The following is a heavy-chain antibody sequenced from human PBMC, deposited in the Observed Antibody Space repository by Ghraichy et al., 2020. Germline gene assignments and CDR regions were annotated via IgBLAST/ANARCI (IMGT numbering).Heavy chain of an antibody. CDR1: GGSVMTGSYY. V-gene: IGHV4-61*01. CDR3: ARQRLLQGWLDP. CDR2: VFFSRST. Sequence: SETLSLTCTVSGGSVMTGSYYWTWIRQVPGKGLEWIGDVFFSRSTKYNPSLKSRVTILLDTTKNQFSLRVTSVTAADTAIYDCARQRLLQGWLDPWGQGTLVTVSS. J-gene: IGHJ5*02. D-gene: IGHD4-11*01.